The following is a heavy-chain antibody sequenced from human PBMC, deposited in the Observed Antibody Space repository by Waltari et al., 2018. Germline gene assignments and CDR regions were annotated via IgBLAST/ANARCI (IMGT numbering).Heavy chain of an antibody. Sequence: QVQLQESGPGLVKPSETLSLTCTVSGTSISNYYWTWIRQPPGKGLEWIGYISDSGSTSYNPSLKSRFTISGDTSKNHFSLKLSSVTAADTAVYYCARTSGAAAGKFDYWGQGTLVTVSS. CDR3: ARTSGAAAGKFDY. D-gene: IGHD6-13*01. CDR2: ISDSGST. CDR1: GTSISNYY. J-gene: IGHJ4*02. V-gene: IGHV4-59*01.